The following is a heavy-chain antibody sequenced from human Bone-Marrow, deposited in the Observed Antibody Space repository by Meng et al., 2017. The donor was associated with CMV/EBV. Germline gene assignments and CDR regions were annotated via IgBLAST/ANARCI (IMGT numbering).Heavy chain of an antibody. CDR1: GYTFTSYY. CDR2: INPSGGST. V-gene: IGHV1-46*01. J-gene: IGHJ6*02. D-gene: IGHD3-10*01. Sequence: ASVKVSCKASGYTFTSYYLHWGRQAPGQGLAWMGIINPSGGSTSYAQKFQGRVTMTRDTSTSTVYMELSSLRSEDTAVYYCARAGGAGSYYNVRYYYGMDVWGQGTTVTVSS. CDR3: ARAGGAGSYYNVRYYYGMDV.